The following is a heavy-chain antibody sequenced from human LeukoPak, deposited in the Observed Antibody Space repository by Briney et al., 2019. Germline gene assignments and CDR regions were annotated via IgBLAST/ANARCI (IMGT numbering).Heavy chain of an antibody. CDR1: GGSFTRYY. CDR3: ARHFSSWPIDY. Sequence: PSETLSLTCTVSGGSFTRYYWGWIRQPPGKGLEWIGSIYYSGSTYYNPSLKSRVTISVDTSKNQFSLKLSSVTAADTAVYYCARHFSSWPIDYWGQGTLVTVSS. V-gene: IGHV4-39*01. D-gene: IGHD6-13*01. J-gene: IGHJ4*02. CDR2: IYYSGST.